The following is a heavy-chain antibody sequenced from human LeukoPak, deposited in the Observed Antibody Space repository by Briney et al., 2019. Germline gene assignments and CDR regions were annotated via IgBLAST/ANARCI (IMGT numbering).Heavy chain of an antibody. CDR1: GFTFSSYW. CDR3: ARANSGYGYYFDY. Sequence: GGSLRLSCAASGFTFSSYWMHWVRQAPGKGLVWVSRINSDGSSTSYADSVKGRFTISRDNAKNTLYLQMNSLRAEDTAVYYCARANSGYGYYFDYWGQGTLVTVSS. J-gene: IGHJ4*02. V-gene: IGHV3-74*01. CDR2: INSDGSST. D-gene: IGHD3-22*01.